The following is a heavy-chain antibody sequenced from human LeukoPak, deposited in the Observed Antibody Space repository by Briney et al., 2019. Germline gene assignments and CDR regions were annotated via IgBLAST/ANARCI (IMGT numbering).Heavy chain of an antibody. V-gene: IGHV3-23*01. CDR1: GFTFRSYA. CDR2: ISGSGGST. Sequence: QPGGSLRLSCAASGFTFRSYAMSWVRQAPGKGLEWVSAISGSGGSTYYADSVKGRFTISRDNSKNTLYLQMNSLRAEDTAVYYCAKDPIADYDILTGRFDPWGQGTLVTVSS. J-gene: IGHJ5*02. CDR3: AKDPIADYDILTGRFDP. D-gene: IGHD3-9*01.